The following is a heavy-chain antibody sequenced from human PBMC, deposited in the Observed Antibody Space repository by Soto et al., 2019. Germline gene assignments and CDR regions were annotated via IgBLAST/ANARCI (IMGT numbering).Heavy chain of an antibody. CDR3: ATAGSGYGRGAFDI. J-gene: IGHJ3*02. D-gene: IGHD5-12*01. CDR2: IIPILGIA. Sequence: GASVKVSCKASGGTFSSYTISWVRQAPGQGLEWMGRIIPILGIANYAQKFQGRVTMTEDTSTDTAYMELSSLRSEDTAVYYCATAGSGYGRGAFDIWGQGTMVTVSS. V-gene: IGHV1-69*02. CDR1: GGTFSSYT.